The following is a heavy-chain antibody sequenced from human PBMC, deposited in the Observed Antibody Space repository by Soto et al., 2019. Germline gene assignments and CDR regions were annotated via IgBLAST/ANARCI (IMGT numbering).Heavy chain of an antibody. J-gene: IGHJ4*02. CDR1: GGTFSSYA. CDR3: ASAAVTGTAGLDF. Sequence: ASVKVSCKASGGTFSSYAISWVQQAPGQGLEWMGGINPNSGGTKSAEKFQGRVTMTRDTSISTAYMELSRLTSDDTAVYYCASAAVTGTAGLDFWGQGTQVTVSS. V-gene: IGHV1-2*02. CDR2: INPNSGGT. D-gene: IGHD6-19*01.